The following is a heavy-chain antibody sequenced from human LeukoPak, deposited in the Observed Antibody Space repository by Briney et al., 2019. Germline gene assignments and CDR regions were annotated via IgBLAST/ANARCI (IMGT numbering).Heavy chain of an antibody. J-gene: IGHJ4*02. D-gene: IGHD3-22*01. CDR1: GYSFTNYW. CDR3: ALSSGAYDSAGYFDY. CDR2: IYPNASDT. V-gene: IGHV5-51*01. Sequence: GDSLKISCKGSGYSFTNYWIGWVRPMPGKGLEWMGIIYPNASDTRYSPSFRGQVTISADKSITTAYLQWNSLKASDTAMYYCALSSGAYDSAGYFDYWGQGTLVTVSS.